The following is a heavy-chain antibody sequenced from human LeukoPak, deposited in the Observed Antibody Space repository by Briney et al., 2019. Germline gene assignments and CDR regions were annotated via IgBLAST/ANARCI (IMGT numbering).Heavy chain of an antibody. V-gene: IGHV3-11*01. D-gene: IGHD6-13*01. CDR1: GFTFSDYY. CDR3: ASYIPAAALFDY. Sequence: GGSLRLSCAASGFTFSDYYMSWIRQAPGKGLEWVSYISSSGSTIYYADSVKGRLTISRDNAKNSLYLQMNSLRAEDTAVYYCASYIPAAALFDYWGQGTLVTVSS. J-gene: IGHJ4*02. CDR2: ISSSGSTI.